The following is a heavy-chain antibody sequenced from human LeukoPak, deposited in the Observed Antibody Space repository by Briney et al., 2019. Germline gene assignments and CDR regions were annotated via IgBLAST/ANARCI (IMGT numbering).Heavy chain of an antibody. Sequence: PGGSLRLSCAASGFTFSSYSMNWVRQAQGKGLEWVSYIRSSSSTIYYADSVKGRFTISRDNAKNSLYLQMNSLRAEDTAVYYWAGGYSYDSFDYWGQGTLVTGSS. CDR3: AGGYSYDSFDY. D-gene: IGHD5-18*01. CDR2: IRSSSSTI. V-gene: IGHV3-48*01. CDR1: GFTFSSYS. J-gene: IGHJ4*02.